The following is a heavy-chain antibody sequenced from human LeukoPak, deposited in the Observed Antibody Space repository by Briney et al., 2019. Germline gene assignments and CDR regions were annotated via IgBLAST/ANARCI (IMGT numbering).Heavy chain of an antibody. J-gene: IGHJ4*02. CDR2: ISSSGSAI. Sequence: PGGSLRLSYAASGLPLSSYSINWVRQAPGKGLEWVSYISSSGSAIYYVDSVKGRFTVSRDNAKNSLFLQMNSPRAEDTAVYYCVRVKGSHFDYWGQGALVTVSS. V-gene: IGHV3-48*01. D-gene: IGHD2-15*01. CDR3: VRVKGSHFDY. CDR1: GLPLSSYS.